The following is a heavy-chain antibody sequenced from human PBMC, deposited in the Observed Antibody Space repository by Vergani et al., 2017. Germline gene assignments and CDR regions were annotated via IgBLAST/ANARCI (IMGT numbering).Heavy chain of an antibody. CDR3: ARDPNWNYRFDY. CDR2: ISGSGGST. CDR1: GFTFSSYA. J-gene: IGHJ4*02. D-gene: IGHD1-7*01. Sequence: EVQLLESGGGLVQPGGSLRLSCAASGFTFSSYAMSWVRQAPGKGLEWVSAISGSGGSTYYADSVKGRFTISRDNSKNTLYLQMNSLRAEDTAVYYCARDPNWNYRFDYWGQGTLVTVSS. V-gene: IGHV3-23*01.